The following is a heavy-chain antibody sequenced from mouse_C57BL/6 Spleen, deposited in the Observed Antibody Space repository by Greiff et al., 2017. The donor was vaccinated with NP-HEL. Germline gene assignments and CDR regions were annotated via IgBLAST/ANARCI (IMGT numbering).Heavy chain of an antibody. CDR3: ARRDDYDSYWYFDV. J-gene: IGHJ1*03. Sequence: QVQLKESGPELVKPGASVKISCKASGYTFTDYYINWVKQRPGQGLEWIGWIFPGSGSTYYNEKFKGKATLTVDKSSSTAYMLLSSLTSEDSAVYFCARRDDYDSYWYFDVWGTGTTVTVSS. CDR2: IFPGSGST. V-gene: IGHV1-75*01. CDR1: GYTFTDYY. D-gene: IGHD2-4*01.